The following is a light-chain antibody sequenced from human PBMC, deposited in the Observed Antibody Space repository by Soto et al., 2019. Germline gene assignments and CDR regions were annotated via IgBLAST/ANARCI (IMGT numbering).Light chain of an antibody. J-gene: IGLJ2*01. CDR2: DVT. CDR1: SSDDGGYNY. Sequence: QSVLTQPASVSGSPVQSITISCTGTSSDDGGYNYVSWYQQHPGKAPKLMIYDVTNRPSGVSNRFSGSKSGNTASLTISGLEAEDEADYYCSSYTSSSTLVVFGGGTKVTVL. V-gene: IGLV2-14*01. CDR3: SSYTSSSTLVV.